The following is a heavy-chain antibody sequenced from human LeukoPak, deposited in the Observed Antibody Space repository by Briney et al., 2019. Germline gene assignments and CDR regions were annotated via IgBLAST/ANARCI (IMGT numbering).Heavy chain of an antibody. D-gene: IGHD6-13*01. J-gene: IGHJ6*03. CDR2: INHSGST. CDR1: GGSFSGYY. Sequence: PSETLSLTCAVYGGSFSGYYWSWIRQPPGKGLEWIGEINHSGSTNYNPSLKSRVTISVDTSKNQFSLKLSSVTAADTAVYYCAGGGGAAAGRWGKGTTATVS. V-gene: IGHV4-34*01. CDR3: AGGGGAAAGR.